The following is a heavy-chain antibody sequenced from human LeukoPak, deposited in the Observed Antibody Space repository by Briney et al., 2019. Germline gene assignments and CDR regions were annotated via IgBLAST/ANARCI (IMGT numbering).Heavy chain of an antibody. V-gene: IGHV3-30*03. J-gene: IGHJ4*02. CDR3: ADALNYYDSSGYLPGENY. Sequence: GGSLRLSCAASGFTFSSYGMHWVRQAPGKGLEWVAVISYDGSNKYYADSVKGRFTISRDNSKNTLYLQMNSLRAEDTAVYYCADALNYYDSSGYLPGENYWGQGTLVTVSS. CDR2: ISYDGSNK. CDR1: GFTFSSYG. D-gene: IGHD3-22*01.